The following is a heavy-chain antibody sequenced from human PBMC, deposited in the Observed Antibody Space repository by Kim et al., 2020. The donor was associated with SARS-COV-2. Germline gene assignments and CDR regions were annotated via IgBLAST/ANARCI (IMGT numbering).Heavy chain of an antibody. CDR3: AREDDYRGSYFGGY. CDR1: GYTFRNYP. CDR2: ISDYSGAT. V-gene: IGHV1-18*01. J-gene: IGHJ4*02. Sequence: ASVKVSCKTSGYTFRNYPIIWVRQAPGQGLEWMGWISDYSGATSYAQKFQVRLTVTTDTSTNTAYMELRSLTSDDTAVYYCAREDDYRGSYFGGYWGQGT. D-gene: IGHD1-26*01.